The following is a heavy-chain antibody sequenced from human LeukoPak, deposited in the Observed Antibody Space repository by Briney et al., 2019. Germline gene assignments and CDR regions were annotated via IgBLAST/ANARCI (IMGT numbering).Heavy chain of an antibody. Sequence: GGSLRLSCLDSGVMFSSYWMSWVRQAPGKGLEWVSVIHNDGSTYYADSVKGRFTISRDNSKNMLFLRMNSLRVEDTAVYFCASLARDYWGQGTLVSVSS. CDR2: IHNDGST. J-gene: IGHJ4*02. CDR3: ASLARDY. V-gene: IGHV3-53*01. D-gene: IGHD3-3*02. CDR1: GVMFSSYW.